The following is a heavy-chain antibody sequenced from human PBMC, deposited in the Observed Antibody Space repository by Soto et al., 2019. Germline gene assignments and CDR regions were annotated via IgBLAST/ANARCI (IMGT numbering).Heavy chain of an antibody. CDR2: ITPSGDNT. D-gene: IGHD3-22*01. Sequence: GGSLRLSCAASGFAFSTHAMNWVRQAPGKGLAWVSSITPSGDNTFYADSVKGRFTISRDNSKNTLYLPMNSLRAEDTAVYYCAGVTYYYDSSGYYLLPRPLYYYYGMDVWGQGTTVTVSS. CDR1: GFAFSTHA. J-gene: IGHJ6*02. V-gene: IGHV3-23*01. CDR3: AGVTYYYDSSGYYLLPRPLYYYYGMDV.